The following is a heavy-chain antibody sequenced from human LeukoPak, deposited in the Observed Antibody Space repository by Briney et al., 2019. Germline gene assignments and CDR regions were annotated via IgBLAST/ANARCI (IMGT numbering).Heavy chain of an antibody. J-gene: IGHJ4*02. CDR2: IKQDGSEK. CDR3: ARDNYDSSGPYYFDY. CDR1: GFTFSSYW. Sequence: PGGSLRLSCAASGFTFSSYWMSWVRRAPGKGLEWVANIKQDGSEKYYVDSVKGRFTISRDNAKNSLYLQMNSLRAEDTAVYYCARDNYDSSGPYYFDYWGQGTLVTVSS. D-gene: IGHD3-22*01. V-gene: IGHV3-7*01.